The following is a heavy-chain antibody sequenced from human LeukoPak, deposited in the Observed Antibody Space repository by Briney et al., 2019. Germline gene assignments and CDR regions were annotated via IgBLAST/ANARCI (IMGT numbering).Heavy chain of an antibody. V-gene: IGHV3-33*06. J-gene: IGHJ5*02. D-gene: IGHD3-16*02. CDR2: KCNEGSNK. Sequence: GGPLRLSCAASGFTFSSNGMPWVRQAPGKGLGGGQVKCNEGSNKYYADSVKGRFTISRDNSKNTLYLQMNSLRAEDTAVYYCAKSGYDYVWGSYPLNWFDPWGQGTLVTVSS. CDR1: GFTFSSNG. CDR3: AKSGYDYVWGSYPLNWFDP.